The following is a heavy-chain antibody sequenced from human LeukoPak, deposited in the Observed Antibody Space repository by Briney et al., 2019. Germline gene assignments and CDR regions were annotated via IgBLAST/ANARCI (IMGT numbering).Heavy chain of an antibody. CDR1: GFTFSNVW. CDR3: TTVGSMGATYLDY. J-gene: IGHJ4*02. Sequence: PGGSLRLSCAASGFTFSNVWMTWVRQAPGKGLEWLGRIKSKTNGGTTDYAAPVKGRFTISRDDSENTLYLHINSLKTEDTAIYYCTTVGSMGATYLDYWGQGTLVTVSS. V-gene: IGHV3-15*01. CDR2: IKSKTNGGTT. D-gene: IGHD1-26*01.